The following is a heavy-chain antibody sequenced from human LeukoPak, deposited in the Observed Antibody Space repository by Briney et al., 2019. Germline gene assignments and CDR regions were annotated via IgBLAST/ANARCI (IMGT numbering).Heavy chain of an antibody. Sequence: SETLSLTCTVSGGSISSGSYYWSWIRQPAGKGLEWIGRIYTSGSTNYNPSLKSRVTISVDTSKNQFSLKLSSVTAADTAVYYCARVKPVTTGRAFDYWGQGTLVTVSS. CDR1: GGSISSGSYY. CDR2: IYTSGST. D-gene: IGHD4-17*01. J-gene: IGHJ4*02. CDR3: ARVKPVTTGRAFDY. V-gene: IGHV4-61*02.